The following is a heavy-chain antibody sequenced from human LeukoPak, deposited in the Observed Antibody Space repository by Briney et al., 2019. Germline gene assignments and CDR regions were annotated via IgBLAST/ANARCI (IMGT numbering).Heavy chain of an antibody. CDR2: IYYSGST. V-gene: IGHV4-59*08. CDR1: GGSISNHY. D-gene: IGHD6-19*01. CDR3: AKRERDSSGLNWFDP. Sequence: SETLSLTCTVSGGSISNHYWSWIRQPPGKGLEWIGYIYYSGSTQYNPSLKSRVTMLIDTSRNQFSLKLNSVTATDTAVYYCAKRERDSSGLNWFDPWGRGTLVTVSS. J-gene: IGHJ5*02.